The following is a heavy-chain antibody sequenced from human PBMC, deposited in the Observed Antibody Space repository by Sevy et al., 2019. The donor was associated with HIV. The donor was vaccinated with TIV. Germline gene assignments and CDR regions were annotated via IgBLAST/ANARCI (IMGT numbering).Heavy chain of an antibody. Sequence: GGSLRLSCAASGLTFSSYGMHWVRQAPGKGLEWVAVIWYDGSNKYYADSVKGRFTISRDNSKNTLYLQMNSLRAEDTAVYYCARYLYDSSGYYSPFDYWGQGTLVTVSS. V-gene: IGHV3-33*01. D-gene: IGHD3-22*01. CDR1: GLTFSSYG. CDR2: IWYDGSNK. CDR3: ARYLYDSSGYYSPFDY. J-gene: IGHJ4*02.